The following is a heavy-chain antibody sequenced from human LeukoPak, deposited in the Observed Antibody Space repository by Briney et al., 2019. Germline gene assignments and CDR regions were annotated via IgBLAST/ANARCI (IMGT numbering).Heavy chain of an antibody. CDR2: ISPYNDNA. J-gene: IGHJ4*02. V-gene: IGHV1-18*01. CDR1: GYSFTNYG. Sequence: GASVKVSCKASGYSFTNYGISWVRQAPGQGLEWMGWISPYNDNANYAQKLQGRVTMTTDTSTTTVYMEVRSLRSDDTAVYYCVRDLDTTMAARYLFESWGQRTLVTVSS. CDR3: VRDLDTTMAARYLFES. D-gene: IGHD5-18*01.